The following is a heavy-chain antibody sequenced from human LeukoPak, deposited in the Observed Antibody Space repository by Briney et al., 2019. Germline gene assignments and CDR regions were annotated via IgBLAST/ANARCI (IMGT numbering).Heavy chain of an antibody. Sequence: SGGSLRLSCAASGFTFSSYAMSWVRQAPGKGLEWVSGISGSGGNTYYADSVKGRFTISRDNPNNTLYLQMNSLRAEDTAVYYCARHPRGRWYAFDYWGQGTLVTVSS. CDR1: GFTFSSYA. CDR3: ARHPRGRWYAFDY. D-gene: IGHD6-13*01. V-gene: IGHV3-23*01. CDR2: ISGSGGNT. J-gene: IGHJ4*02.